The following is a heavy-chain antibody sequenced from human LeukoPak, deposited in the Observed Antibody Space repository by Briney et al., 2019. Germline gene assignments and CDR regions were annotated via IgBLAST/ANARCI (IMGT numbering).Heavy chain of an antibody. V-gene: IGHV3-53*01. D-gene: IGHD3-10*01. CDR2: IYSGGST. CDR3: ARTVYYGSGSYYFDY. Sequence: GGSLRLSCAASGFTISSNYMSWVRQAPGKGLEWVSVIYSGGSTYYADSVKGRFTISRDNSKNTLYLQMNSLRAEDTAVYYCARTVYYGSGSYYFDYWGQGTLVTVSS. J-gene: IGHJ4*02. CDR1: GFTISSNY.